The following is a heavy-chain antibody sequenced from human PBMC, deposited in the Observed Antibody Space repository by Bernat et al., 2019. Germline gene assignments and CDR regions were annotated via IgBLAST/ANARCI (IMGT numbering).Heavy chain of an antibody. D-gene: IGHD6-19*01. Sequence: QVQLVESGGGMVQPGRSLRLSCAASGFIFSRYGMHWVRQASGKGLEWVAVIWYDGSNKYYGDSVKGRFTISRDDSKNTLYLQMSSLRAEDTAVYYCATSSGWNHFGDHWGQGTLVSVSS. CDR2: IWYDGSNK. V-gene: IGHV3-33*01. J-gene: IGHJ5*02. CDR1: GFIFSRYG. CDR3: ATSSGWNHFGDH.